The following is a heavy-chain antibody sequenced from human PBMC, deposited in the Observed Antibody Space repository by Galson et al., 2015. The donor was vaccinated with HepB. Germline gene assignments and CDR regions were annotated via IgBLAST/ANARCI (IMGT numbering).Heavy chain of an antibody. J-gene: IGHJ5*02. Sequence: SLRLSCAASGFTFSSYRMSWVRQAPGKGLEWVSDMSVSGGRTYYADSVKGRFTISRDNSKNTLYLQMNTLRAEDTAVYYCAKAPYQLLYSGWFDDWGQGTLVTVSS. CDR1: GFTFSSYR. D-gene: IGHD2-2*02. V-gene: IGHV3-23*01. CDR2: MSVSGGRT. CDR3: AKAPYQLLYSGWFDD.